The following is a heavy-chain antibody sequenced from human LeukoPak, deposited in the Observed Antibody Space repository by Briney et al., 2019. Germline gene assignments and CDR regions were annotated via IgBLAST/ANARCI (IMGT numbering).Heavy chain of an antibody. D-gene: IGHD4-17*01. CDR2: INPKRGVT. CDR1: GYTFTDYY. V-gene: IGHV1-2*02. CDR3: ARERNYGDYGNAFDV. Sequence: ASVKGSCKASGYTFTDYYIHWMRQAPGQGLEWMGWINPKRGVTTYAQKFQGRVTMTRDTSITTAYMELTRLRSDETTIYYCARERNYGDYGNAFDVWGQGTKVSVSS. J-gene: IGHJ3*01.